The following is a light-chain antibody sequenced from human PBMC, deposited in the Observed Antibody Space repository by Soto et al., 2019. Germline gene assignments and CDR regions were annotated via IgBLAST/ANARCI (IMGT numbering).Light chain of an antibody. CDR3: QQNNGKWT. V-gene: IGKV1-5*03. J-gene: IGKJ1*01. CDR2: KAS. CDR1: QSISSW. Sequence: DIQMTQSPSTPSASVGDRVTITCRASQSISSWLAWYQQKPGKAPNLLIYKASSLQSGVPSRFSGSGSGTEFTLTISSLQPDDCGTYYCQQNNGKWTFGQGTKV.